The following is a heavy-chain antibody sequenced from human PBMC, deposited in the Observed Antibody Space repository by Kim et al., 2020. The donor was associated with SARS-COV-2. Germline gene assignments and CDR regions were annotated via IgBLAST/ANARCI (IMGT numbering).Heavy chain of an antibody. CDR3: ARAWRNSGWGPWYFDL. D-gene: IGHD6-19*01. Sequence: SETLSLTCAVYGGSFSGYYWSWIRQPPGKGLEWIGEINHSGSTNYNPSLKSRVTISVDTSKNQFSLKLSSVTAADTAVYYCARAWRNSGWGPWYFDLWGRGTLVTVSS. J-gene: IGHJ2*01. V-gene: IGHV4-34*01. CDR1: GGSFSGYY. CDR2: INHSGST.